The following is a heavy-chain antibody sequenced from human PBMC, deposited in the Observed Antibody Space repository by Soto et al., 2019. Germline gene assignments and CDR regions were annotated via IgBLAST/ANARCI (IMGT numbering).Heavy chain of an antibody. CDR1: GAPFSGYY. V-gene: IGHV4-34*02. CDR3: ARGREIFGAVTPFEY. CDR2: INHTGST. J-gene: IGHJ4*02. D-gene: IGHD3-3*01. Sequence: QVQLQQWGAGLPKPSETLSLTCAVYGAPFSGYYWTWIRQPPGKGLEWIGEINHTGSTKYNPSLKSRGTISHDTSKKQFSLSLMSVTAADTAVYYCARGREIFGAVTPFEYWGQGTQVAVSS.